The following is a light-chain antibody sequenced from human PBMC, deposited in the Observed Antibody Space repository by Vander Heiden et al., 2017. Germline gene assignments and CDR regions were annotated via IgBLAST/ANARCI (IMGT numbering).Light chain of an antibody. CDR3: SSHTSTSTRGI. V-gene: IGLV2-14*01. CDR1: GSDIGAYDY. Sequence: QSALTHPASVSGSPGQSITISCTGTGSDIGAYDYVSWYQQHPGKAPKLLIYEVSNRPSGVSDRFSGSKSGNTASLTISGLQAEDEADYYCSSHTSTSTRGIFGGGTKLTVL. J-gene: IGLJ2*01. CDR2: EVS.